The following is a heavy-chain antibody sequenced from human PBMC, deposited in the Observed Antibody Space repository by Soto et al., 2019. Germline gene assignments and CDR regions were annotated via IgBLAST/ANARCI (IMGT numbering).Heavy chain of an antibody. Sequence: QVQLQGSGPGLVRPSGTLSLTCSVSGASVTDYSWTWIRQPAGRGLQWIGLIYRRGSTTDNPSLASRVTMSLETSKTLCSLRLTSVTAAETGLYYCARVFYTDSGGYPRPIFDSWSQGTLVTVSS. V-gene: IGHV4-4*07. J-gene: IGHJ4*02. CDR3: ARVFYTDSGGYPRPIFDS. CDR2: IYRRGST. D-gene: IGHD3-22*01. CDR1: GASVTDYS.